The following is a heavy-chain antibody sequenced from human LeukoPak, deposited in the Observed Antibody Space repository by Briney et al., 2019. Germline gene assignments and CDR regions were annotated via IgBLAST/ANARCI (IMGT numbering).Heavy chain of an antibody. J-gene: IGHJ4*02. CDR2: IYYSGST. V-gene: IGHV4-59*01. CDR1: GGSISSYY. D-gene: IGHD3-10*01. CDR3: ARGAYYYGSGSYWIDY. Sequence: SETLSLTCTVSGGSISSYYWSWIRQPPGKGPEWIGYIYYSGSTNYNPSLKSRVTISVDTSKNQFSLKLSSVTAADTAVYYCARGAYYYGSGSYWIDYWGQGTLVTVSS.